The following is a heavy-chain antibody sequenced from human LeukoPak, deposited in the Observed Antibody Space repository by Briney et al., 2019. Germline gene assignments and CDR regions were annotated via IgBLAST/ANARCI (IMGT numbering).Heavy chain of an antibody. CDR3: AGDSPYGTAGY. J-gene: IGHJ4*02. V-gene: IGHV3-21*01. D-gene: IGHD2-8*02. Sequence: GGSLRLSCAASGFTFSNYNMNWVRQAPGKGLEWVSSISSSSSYIYYADSVKGRFTISRDKTKNSLYMQMNSLRAEDTAVYYCAGDSPYGTAGYWGQGTLVTVSS. CDR2: ISSSSSYI. CDR1: GFTFSNYN.